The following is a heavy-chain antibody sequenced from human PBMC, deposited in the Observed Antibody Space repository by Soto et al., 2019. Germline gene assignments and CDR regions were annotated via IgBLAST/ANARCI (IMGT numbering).Heavy chain of an antibody. CDR3: ARDDSSGWYYFDY. J-gene: IGHJ4*02. CDR1: GDSVSRTSAG. Sequence: PSQTLSLTCAISGDSVSRTSAGWNWIRQSPSRGLEWLGRTYYRSKWYNDYAVSVKSRITISPDTSKNQFSLQMNSVTPEDTAVYFCARDDSSGWYYFDYWGQGTLVTV. CDR2: TYYRSKWYN. D-gene: IGHD6-19*01. V-gene: IGHV6-1*01.